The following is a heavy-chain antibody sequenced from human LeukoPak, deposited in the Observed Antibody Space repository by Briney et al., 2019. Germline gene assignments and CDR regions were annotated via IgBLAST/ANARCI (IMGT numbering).Heavy chain of an antibody. V-gene: IGHV4-59*01. J-gene: IGHJ4*02. CDR1: GGSISSYY. Sequence: SETLSLTCTVSGGSISSYYWSWIRQPPGKGLEWIGYIYYSGSTNCNPSLKSRVTISVDTSKNQFSLKLSSVTAADTAVYYCARVDTAAGEYYFDYWGQGTLVTVSS. CDR2: IYYSGST. D-gene: IGHD6-13*01. CDR3: ARVDTAAGEYYFDY.